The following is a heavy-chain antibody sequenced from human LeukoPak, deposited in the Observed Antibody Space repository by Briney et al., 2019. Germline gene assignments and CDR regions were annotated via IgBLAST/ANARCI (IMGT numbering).Heavy chain of an antibody. CDR1: GYSFTTYC. CDR2: ISPGDSDT. J-gene: IGHJ4*02. D-gene: IGHD4-23*01. Sequence: GEFLKICCRGCGYSFTTYCIGWVRQLPRKGLEWMGIISPGDSDTRYSPSVQSQVTMSADKSINTAYLQWGSLKASDTAMYYCARGRGATVITNFDYWGQGTLVSVSS. CDR3: ARGRGATVITNFDY. V-gene: IGHV5-51*03.